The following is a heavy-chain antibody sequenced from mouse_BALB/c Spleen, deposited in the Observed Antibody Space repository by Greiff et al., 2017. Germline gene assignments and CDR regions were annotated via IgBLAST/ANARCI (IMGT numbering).Heavy chain of an antibody. CDR2: INPNNGGT. CDR3: ARRGYGKDYAMDY. J-gene: IGHJ4*01. CDR1: GYTFTDYN. D-gene: IGHD2-10*02. Sequence: VQLQQPGPELVKPGASVKIPCKASGYTFTDYNMDWVKQSHGKSLEWIGDINPNNGGTIYNQKFKGKATLTVDKSSSTAYMELRSLTSEDTAVYYCARRGYGKDYAMDYWGQGTSVTVSS. V-gene: IGHV1-18*01.